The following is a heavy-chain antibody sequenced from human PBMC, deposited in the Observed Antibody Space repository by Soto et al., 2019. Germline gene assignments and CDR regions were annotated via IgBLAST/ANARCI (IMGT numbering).Heavy chain of an antibody. J-gene: IGHJ6*02. D-gene: IGHD5-18*01. CDR3: ACIFSGGYGYGFYYYGMDV. CDR1: GGSISSSSYY. CDR2: IFYSGGT. Sequence: TSETLSLTCTVSGGSISSSSYYWGWIRQPPGKGLEWIGSIFYSGGTYYDPSLKSRVTISVDTSKNQFSLKLSSVTAADTAVYYCACIFSGGYGYGFYYYGMDVWGQGTTVTVSS. V-gene: IGHV4-39*01.